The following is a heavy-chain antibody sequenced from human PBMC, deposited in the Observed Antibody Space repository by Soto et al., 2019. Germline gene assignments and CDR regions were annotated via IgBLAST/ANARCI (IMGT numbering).Heavy chain of an antibody. J-gene: IGHJ4*02. V-gene: IGHV3-72*01. CDR3: ARGHWSFDY. D-gene: IGHD2-8*02. Sequence: EVQLVESGGGLVQPGGSLRLSCAASGFTLSDHYMDWVRQAPGQGLEWVARSRNKDHSYTTEYAASVKGRFTISRDDSKNSLYLQMSSLTAEDTAVYSCARGHWSFDYWGQGTVVTVSS. CDR2: SRNKDHSYTT. CDR1: GFTLSDHY.